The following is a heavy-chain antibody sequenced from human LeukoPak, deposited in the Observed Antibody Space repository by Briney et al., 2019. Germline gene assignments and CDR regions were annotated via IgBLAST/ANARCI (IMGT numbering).Heavy chain of an antibody. CDR1: GFTFSNAW. D-gene: IGHD2-2*01. Sequence: GGSLRLSCAASGFTFSNAWMSWVRHAPGKGLEGVGRIKSKTDGGTTDYAAPVKGRFTISRDDSINTLYLQMNSLKTEDTAVYYCTTGYCSRTSCYYFDYWGQGTLVTLSS. V-gene: IGHV3-15*01. CDR3: TTGYCSRTSCYYFDY. J-gene: IGHJ4*02. CDR2: IKSKTDGGTT.